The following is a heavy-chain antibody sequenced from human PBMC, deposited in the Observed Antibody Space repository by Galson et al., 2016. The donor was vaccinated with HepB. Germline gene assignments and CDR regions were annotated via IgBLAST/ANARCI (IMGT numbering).Heavy chain of an antibody. J-gene: IGHJ6*02. CDR1: GYSFTRNW. CDR2: IYPGDSDT. V-gene: IGHV5-51*01. Sequence: SGYSFTRNWIAWVRQMPGKGLEWMGIIYPGDSDTRYSPSFQGQVTISADKFISTAYLQWSSLKASDTAMYYCARLQTGLRHYYYYGMDVWGQGTTVTVSS. D-gene: IGHD1-1*01. CDR3: ARLQTGLRHYYYYGMDV.